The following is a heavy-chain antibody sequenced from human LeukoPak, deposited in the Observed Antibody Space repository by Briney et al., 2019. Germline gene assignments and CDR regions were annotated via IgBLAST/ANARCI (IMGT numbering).Heavy chain of an antibody. CDR1: GGPISSSSYY. Sequence: PSETLSLTRTVSGGPISSSSYYWGWIRQPPGKGLEWIGSIYYSGSTYYNPSLKSRVTISVDTSKNQFSLKLSSVTAADTAVYYCARRRSGSYYVDYFDYWGQGTLVTVSS. J-gene: IGHJ4*02. CDR3: ARRRSGSYYVDYFDY. D-gene: IGHD1-26*01. CDR2: IYYSGST. V-gene: IGHV4-39*01.